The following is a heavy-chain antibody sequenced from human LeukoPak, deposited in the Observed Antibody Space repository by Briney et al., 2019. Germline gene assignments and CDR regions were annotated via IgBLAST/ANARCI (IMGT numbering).Heavy chain of an antibody. D-gene: IGHD6-19*01. Sequence: GGSLRLSCAASGFTFSSYAVSWVRQAPGKGLEWVSAISGSGGGTYYADSVKGRFTISRDNSKNTLYLQMNSLSTEHTAVYYCAKTTTGYSSGRYPGWPADYWGQGTLVTVSS. V-gene: IGHV3-23*01. CDR1: GFTFSSYA. J-gene: IGHJ4*02. CDR2: ISGSGGGT. CDR3: AKTTTGYSSGRYPGWPADY.